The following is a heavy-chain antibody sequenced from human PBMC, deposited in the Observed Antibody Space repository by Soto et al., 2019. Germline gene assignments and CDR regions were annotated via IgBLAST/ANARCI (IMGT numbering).Heavy chain of an antibody. CDR3: ARANQQKRVGYYYGMGV. J-gene: IGHJ6*02. CDR1: GFTFSSYD. D-gene: IGHD1-26*01. V-gene: IGHV3-48*03. CDR2: ISSSGSTI. Sequence: GGSLRLSCAASGFTFSSYDMNWVRQAPGKGLEWVSYISSSGSTIYYADPVKGRFTISRDNAKNSLYLQMNSLRAEDTAVYYCARANQQKRVGYYYGMGVWGQGTTVTVSS.